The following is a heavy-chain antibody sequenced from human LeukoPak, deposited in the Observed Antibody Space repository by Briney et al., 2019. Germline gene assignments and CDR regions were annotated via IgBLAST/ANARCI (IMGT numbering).Heavy chain of an antibody. CDR3: AKDGSITSGFPYFDY. V-gene: IGHV3-23*01. Sequence: PGGSLRLSCAASEFTFSRYAMSWVRQAPGKGLERVSAISGGGGSTYYADSVKGRFTISRDNSKNTLFLQMNSLRAEDTAIYYCAKDGSITSGFPYFDYWGQGTLVTVSS. CDR2: ISGGGGST. D-gene: IGHD1-20*01. CDR1: EFTFSRYA. J-gene: IGHJ4*02.